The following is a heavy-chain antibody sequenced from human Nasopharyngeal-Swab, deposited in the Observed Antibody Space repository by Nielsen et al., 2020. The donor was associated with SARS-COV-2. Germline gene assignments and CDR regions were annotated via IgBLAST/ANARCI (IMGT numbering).Heavy chain of an antibody. CDR1: GFTFSNAW. V-gene: IGHV3-15*01. Sequence: GESLKISCAASGFTFSNAWMSWVRQAPGKGLEWVGRIKSKTDGGTTDYAAPVKGRFTISRDDSKNTLYLQMNSLKTEDTAVYYCTTDSYYRYHYYGMDVWGQGTTVTVSS. CDR3: TTDSYYRYHYYGMDV. J-gene: IGHJ6*02. CDR2: IKSKTDGGTT. D-gene: IGHD3-10*01.